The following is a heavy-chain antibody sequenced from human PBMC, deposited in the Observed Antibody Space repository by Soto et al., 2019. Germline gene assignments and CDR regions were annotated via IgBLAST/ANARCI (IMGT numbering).Heavy chain of an antibody. CDR3: ATETYYDILTGYYQGGNYFDY. D-gene: IGHD3-9*01. CDR2: ISGSGGST. J-gene: IGHJ4*02. V-gene: IGHV3-23*01. Sequence: PGGSLRPSCAASGFTFSSYAMSWVRQAPGKGLEWVSAISGSGGSTYYADSVKGRFTISRDNSKNTLYLQMNSLRAEDTAVYYCATETYYDILTGYYQGGNYFDYWGQGTLVTVSS. CDR1: GFTFSSYA.